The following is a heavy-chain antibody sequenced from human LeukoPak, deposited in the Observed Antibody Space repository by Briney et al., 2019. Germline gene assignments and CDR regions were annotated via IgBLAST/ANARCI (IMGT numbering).Heavy chain of an antibody. J-gene: IGHJ4*02. CDR3: ARGDGSGWPLDK. CDR1: GFSFSSFG. D-gene: IGHD6-19*01. Sequence: GGSLRLSCAASGFSFSSFGMHWVRQAPGKGLEWVAVIWYDGSNKYYTDSVKGRFTISRDISKNTLYLQMNSLRVEDTAIYYCARGDGSGWPLDKWGQGTLVTVSS. CDR2: IWYDGSNK. V-gene: IGHV3-33*01.